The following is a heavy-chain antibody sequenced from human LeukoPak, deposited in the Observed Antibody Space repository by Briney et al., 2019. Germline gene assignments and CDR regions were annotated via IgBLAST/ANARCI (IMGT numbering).Heavy chain of an antibody. J-gene: IGHJ3*02. CDR1: GFTLSSYL. D-gene: IGHD2-2*02. V-gene: IGHV3-7*01. CDR3: ARERGGFCRGTSCYKAFDI. CDR2: IKQEGREK. Sequence: GGSLRHSCAASGFTLSSYLMTWVRQAPGKGLEWVANIKQEGREKYYVGSVKGRVTISRDSANNSLYLKLHSLRAEDTAVYYCARERGGFCRGTSCYKAFDIWGQGTMVTVSS.